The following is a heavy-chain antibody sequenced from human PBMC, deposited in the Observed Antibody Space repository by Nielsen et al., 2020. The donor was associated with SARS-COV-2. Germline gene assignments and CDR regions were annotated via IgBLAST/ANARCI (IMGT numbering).Heavy chain of an antibody. CDR3: ARCPPYNYYGSGRSGGMDV. CDR1: GFTFSSYE. Sequence: GESLKISCAASGFTFSSYEMNWVRQAPGKGLEWISYISSSGSTIYYADSVKGRFTISRDNAKNSLYLQMNSLRAEDTAVYYCARCPPYNYYGSGRSGGMDVWGQGTTVTVSS. CDR2: ISSSGSTI. D-gene: IGHD3-10*01. V-gene: IGHV3-48*03. J-gene: IGHJ6*02.